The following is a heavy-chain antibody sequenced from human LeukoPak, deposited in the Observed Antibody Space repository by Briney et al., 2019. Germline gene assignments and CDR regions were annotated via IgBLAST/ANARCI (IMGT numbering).Heavy chain of an antibody. CDR1: GGSISSSSYY. V-gene: IGHV4-39*07. D-gene: IGHD3-10*01. CDR2: IYYSGST. CDR3: ARDPEGGELYSGGYFDY. Sequence: SETLSLTCTVSGGSISSSSYYWGWIRQPPGKGLEWIGSIYYSGSTYYNPSLKSRVTISVDTSKNQFSLKLSSVTAADTAVYYCARDPEGGELYSGGYFDYWGQGTLVTVSS. J-gene: IGHJ4*02.